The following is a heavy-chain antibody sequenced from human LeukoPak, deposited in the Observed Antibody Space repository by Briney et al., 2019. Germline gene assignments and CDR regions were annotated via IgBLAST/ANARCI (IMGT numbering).Heavy chain of an antibody. CDR2: IYYSGRT. V-gene: IGHV4-59*08. D-gene: IGHD6-25*01. CDR1: GVSISSYY. Sequence: SETLSLTCTVSGVSISSYYWSWIRQPPGKGLEWIGYIYYSGRTNYNPSLKSRVTISVDTSKNQFSLKLSSVTAADTAVYYCARQGGGFWYFDLWGRGTLVTVSS. CDR3: ARQGGGFWYFDL. J-gene: IGHJ2*01.